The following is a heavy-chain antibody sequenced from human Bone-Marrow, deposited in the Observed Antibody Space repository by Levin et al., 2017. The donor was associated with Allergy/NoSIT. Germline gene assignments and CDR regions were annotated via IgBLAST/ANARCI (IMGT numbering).Heavy chain of an antibody. CDR1: GFTFRDYA. D-gene: IGHD3-10*01. CDR3: TRGSEYYYGSGSRNAFDI. Sequence: PGGSLRLSCTGSGFTFRDYAMSWFRQAPGKGLEWVGFIRSKGYGETTEYAASVKGRFTISRDDSKSIAYLEMNSLKTEDTAVYYCTRGSEYYYGSGSRNAFDIWGQGTMVTVSS. CDR2: IRSKGYGETT. V-gene: IGHV3-49*03. J-gene: IGHJ3*02.